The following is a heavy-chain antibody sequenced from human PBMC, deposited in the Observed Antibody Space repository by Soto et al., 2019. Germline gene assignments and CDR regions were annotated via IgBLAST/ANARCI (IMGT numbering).Heavy chain of an antibody. CDR1: GYTFTSYA. Sequence: QVQLVQSGAEVKKPGASVKVSCKASGYTFTSYAMHWVRQAPGQRLEWMGWINAGNGNTYYSQKFQCRVTITRDTSASTAYMELSSLRSEDTAMYYCARAAYGGSLDYWGQGILVTVSS. CDR3: ARAAYGGSLDY. D-gene: IGHD4-17*01. V-gene: IGHV1-3*01. CDR2: INAGNGNT. J-gene: IGHJ4*02.